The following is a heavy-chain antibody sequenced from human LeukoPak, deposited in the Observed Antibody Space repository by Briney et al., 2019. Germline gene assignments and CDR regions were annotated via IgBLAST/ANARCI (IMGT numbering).Heavy chain of an antibody. V-gene: IGHV3-30*04. D-gene: IGHD3-22*01. CDR2: ISYDGSNK. J-gene: IGHJ4*02. CDR3: ARDCGPASSGHDIPRVVN. CDR1: GFTFSSYA. Sequence: PGGSLRLSCAASGFTFSSYAMHWVRQAPGKGLEWVAVISYDGSNKYYADSVKGRFTISRDNSKNTLYLQMNSLRAEDTAVYYCARDCGPASSGHDIPRVVNWGQGTLVTVSS.